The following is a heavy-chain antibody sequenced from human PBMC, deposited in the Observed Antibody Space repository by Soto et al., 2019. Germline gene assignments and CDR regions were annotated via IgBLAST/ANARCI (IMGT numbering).Heavy chain of an antibody. CDR1: GFMFGVYW. V-gene: IGHV3-7*01. D-gene: IGHD3-16*01. CDR2: INEDGSER. CDR3: ATDFYVYYTYGPGDY. J-gene: IGHJ4*02. Sequence: EAQLVESGGGLVQPGGSLRLSCEASGFMFGVYWMSWVRQAPGKGLEWVANINEDGSERKYVDSVKGRFTSSRDTPNNSLFLQMDSLRDEDTAGYYCATDFYVYYTYGPGDYWGQGTLVAVSS.